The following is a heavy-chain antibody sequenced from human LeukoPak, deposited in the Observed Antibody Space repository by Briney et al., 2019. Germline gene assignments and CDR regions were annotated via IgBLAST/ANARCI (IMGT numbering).Heavy chain of an antibody. CDR2: IRSKAYGETA. J-gene: IGHJ4*02. V-gene: IGHV3-49*03. Sequence: PGRSLRLSCTASGFTFGDYAMSWIRQAPGKGLEWVGFIRSKAYGETADYAASVKGRFTISRDDSKAIAYLQMNSLKTEDTAVYHCTRDRGAYNFYDHWGQGTLVTVSS. CDR3: TRDRGAYNFYDH. D-gene: IGHD1-26*01. CDR1: GFTFGDYA.